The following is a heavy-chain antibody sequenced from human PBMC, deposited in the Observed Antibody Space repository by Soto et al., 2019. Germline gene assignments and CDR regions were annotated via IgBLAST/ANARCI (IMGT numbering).Heavy chain of an antibody. CDR2: ISYDGINK. V-gene: IGHV3-30-3*01. J-gene: IGHJ6*02. CDR1: GFTFSSYA. CDR3: ARLPPSRNYYYYGMDV. Sequence: QVQLVVSGGGMVQPGRSLRLSCAASGFTFSSYAMHWVRQAPGKGLERVAVISYDGINKYYADSVKGRFTISRDNSKSTLYLQMNSLRPEDTAVYYCARLPPSRNYYYYGMDVWGQGTTVTVSS.